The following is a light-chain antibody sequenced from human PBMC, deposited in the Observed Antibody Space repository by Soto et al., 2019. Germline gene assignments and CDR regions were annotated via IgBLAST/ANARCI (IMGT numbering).Light chain of an antibody. Sequence: QSALTQPASVSGSPGQSITISCTGTSSDVGGYNHVSWYQHHPGKAPKLMIYEVSNRPSGVSNRFSGSKSGYTASLAITGLQPEDEADYYCQSYDTPVYVFGGGTKVTVL. CDR1: SSDVGGYNH. CDR3: QSYDTPVYV. J-gene: IGLJ1*01. CDR2: EVS. V-gene: IGLV2-14*01.